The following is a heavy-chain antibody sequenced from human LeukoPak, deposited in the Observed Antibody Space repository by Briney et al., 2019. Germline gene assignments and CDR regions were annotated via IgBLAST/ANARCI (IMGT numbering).Heavy chain of an antibody. V-gene: IGHV4-59*01. D-gene: IGHD3-22*01. J-gene: IGHJ4*02. CDR3: ARVSSHYYDSSGYYETFDY. CDR2: IYYSGST. Sequence: SETLSLTCTVSGGSISSYYWSWIRQPPGKGLEWIGYIYYSGSTNYNPSLKSRVTISVDTSKNQFSLKLSSVTAADTAVYYCARVSSHYYDSSGYYETFDYWGQGTLVTVSS. CDR1: GGSISSYY.